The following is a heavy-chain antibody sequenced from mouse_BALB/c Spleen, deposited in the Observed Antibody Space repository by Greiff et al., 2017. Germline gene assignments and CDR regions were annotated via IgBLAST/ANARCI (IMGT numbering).Heavy chain of an antibody. J-gene: IGHJ2*01. V-gene: IGHV14-4*02. CDR3: KSMSYGNGDY. Sequence: VQLQQSGAELVRSGASVKLSCTASGFNIKDYYMHWVKQRPEQGLEWIGWIDPENGDTEYAPKFQGKATMTADTSSNTAYLQLSSLTSEDTAVYYCKSMSYGNGDYWGQGTTLTVSS. CDR1: GFNIKDYY. CDR2: IDPENGDT. D-gene: IGHD2-10*02.